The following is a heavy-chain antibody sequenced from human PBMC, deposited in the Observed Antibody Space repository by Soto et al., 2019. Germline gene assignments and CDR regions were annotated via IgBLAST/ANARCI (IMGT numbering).Heavy chain of an antibody. CDR2: ISAYNGNT. V-gene: IGHV1-18*01. CDR3: ARGRRGMVRGVISYGMDV. D-gene: IGHD3-10*01. J-gene: IGHJ6*02. Sequence: ASVKVSCKASGYTFTSYGISWVRQAPGQGLEWMGWISAYNGNTNYAQKLQGRVTMTTDTSTSTAYMEPRSLRSDDTAVYYCARGRRGMVRGVISYGMDVWGQGTTVTVSS. CDR1: GYTFTSYG.